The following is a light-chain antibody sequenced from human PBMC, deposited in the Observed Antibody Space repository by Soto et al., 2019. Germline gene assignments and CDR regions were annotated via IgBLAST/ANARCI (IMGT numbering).Light chain of an antibody. CDR3: QQYNNGPTYT. V-gene: IGKV3-15*01. Sequence: EIVMTQSPATLSASPGVIATLSCRASQSISSSLAWYQQKPGQAPRLLIYGASTRATGIPARFSGSGSGTELTLTISSLQSEDFAVYYCQQYNNGPTYTFGQGTKLEIK. J-gene: IGKJ2*01. CDR2: GAS. CDR1: QSISSS.